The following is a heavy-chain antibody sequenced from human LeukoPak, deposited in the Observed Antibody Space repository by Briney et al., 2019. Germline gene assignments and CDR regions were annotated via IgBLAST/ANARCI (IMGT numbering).Heavy chain of an antibody. CDR3: ARDRPADYDFWSGHETTDY. V-gene: IGHV3-7*01. CDR2: IKEDGSDK. Sequence: GGSLRLSCLASGFTFSNSWMTWVRQAPGRGLEWVANIKEDGSDKQYVDSVRGRFTISRDNAKNSLYLQMNSLRAEDTAVYYCARDRPADYDFWSGHETTDYWGQGTLVTVSS. J-gene: IGHJ4*02. CDR1: GFTFSNSW. D-gene: IGHD3-3*01.